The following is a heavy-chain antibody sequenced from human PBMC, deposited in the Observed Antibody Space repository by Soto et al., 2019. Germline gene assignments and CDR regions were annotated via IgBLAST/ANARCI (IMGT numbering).Heavy chain of an antibody. CDR1: GFTFTNYA. Sequence: VGSLRLSCSASGFTFTNYAIHWIRQTPGKGLEYVSAISSNGGSTYYADSVEGRFTISRDNSKNTVFLQMSSLRTEDTAVYYCVARYCSTTTCYQVDYWGQGTLVTVSS. D-gene: IGHD2-2*01. V-gene: IGHV3-64D*06. CDR2: ISSNGGST. CDR3: VARYCSTTTCYQVDY. J-gene: IGHJ4*02.